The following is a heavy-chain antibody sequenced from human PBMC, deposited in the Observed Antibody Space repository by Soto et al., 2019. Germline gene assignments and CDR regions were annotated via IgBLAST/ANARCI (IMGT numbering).Heavy chain of an antibody. D-gene: IGHD5-12*01. J-gene: IGHJ4*02. V-gene: IGHV4-39*01. CDR2: ISYSGST. CDR3: ARAFYYPGLSGQSLDN. Sequence: SETLSLTCTVSGGSISSGGYYWTWIRQHPGKGLEWIGYISYSGSTYYNPSLKSRVTISVDTSKNQFSLKLSSVTAADTAVYYCARAFYYPGLSGQSLDNWGQGTLVTVSS. CDR1: GGSISSGGYY.